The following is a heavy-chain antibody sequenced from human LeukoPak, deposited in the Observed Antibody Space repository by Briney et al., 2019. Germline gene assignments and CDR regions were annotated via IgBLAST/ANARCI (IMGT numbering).Heavy chain of an antibody. CDR1: GYPVTAYY. D-gene: IGHD4-23*01. CDR3: ARDPGGGADDAFDI. CDR2: INPDSGGS. V-gene: IGHV1-2*02. J-gene: IGHJ3*02. Sequence: ASVKVSCKASGYPVTAYYMHWVRQAPGRGLEWMGWINPDSGGSNSAQRFQGRVTMTRDTSINTVYIELSRLTSDDTAVYYCARDPGGGADDAFDIWGQGTMVTVSS.